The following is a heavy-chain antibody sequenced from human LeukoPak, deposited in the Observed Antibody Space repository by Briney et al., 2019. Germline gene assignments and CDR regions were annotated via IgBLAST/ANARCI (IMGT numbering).Heavy chain of an antibody. D-gene: IGHD5-18*01. CDR1: GFTFSSYG. Sequence: GRSLRLSCVASGFTFSSYGMHWVRQAPGRGLDWVAFIWYDGSNKYYADSVKGRFTISRDNSKSTLYLQMNSLRAEDTAVYYCTKSYSYGYDYCGQGTLVTVSS. V-gene: IGHV3-30*02. CDR2: IWYDGSNK. CDR3: TKSYSYGYDY. J-gene: IGHJ4*02.